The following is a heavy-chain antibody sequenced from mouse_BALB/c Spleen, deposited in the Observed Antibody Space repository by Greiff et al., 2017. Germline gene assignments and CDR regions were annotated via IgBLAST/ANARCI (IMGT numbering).Heavy chain of an antibody. CDR3: ARETGTGGFAY. Sequence: DVKLVESGGGLVKPGGSLKLSCAASGFTFSDYYMYWVRQTPEKRLEWVATISDGGSYTYYPDSVKGRFPISRDNAKNNLYLQMSSLKSEDTAMYYCARETGTGGFAYWGQGTLVTVSA. V-gene: IGHV5-4*02. D-gene: IGHD4-1*01. J-gene: IGHJ3*01. CDR1: GFTFSDYY. CDR2: ISDGGSYT.